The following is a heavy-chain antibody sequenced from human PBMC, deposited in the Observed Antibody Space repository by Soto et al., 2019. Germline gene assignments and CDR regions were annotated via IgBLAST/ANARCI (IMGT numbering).Heavy chain of an antibody. V-gene: IGHV4-31*03. Sequence: SETLSLTCTVSGGSISSGGYYWSWIRQHPGKGLEWIGYIYYSGSTYYNPSLKSRVTISVDTSKNQFSLKLSSVTAADTAVYYCAREGSGYCTNGVCPALAFDIWGQGTMVTVSS. J-gene: IGHJ3*02. CDR1: GGSISSGGYY. CDR2: IYYSGST. D-gene: IGHD2-8*01. CDR3: AREGSGYCTNGVCPALAFDI.